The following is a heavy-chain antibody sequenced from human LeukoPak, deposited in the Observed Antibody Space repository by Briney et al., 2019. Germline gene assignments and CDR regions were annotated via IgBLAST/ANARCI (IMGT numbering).Heavy chain of an antibody. CDR3: AKNSFYCDSRSCFFDY. J-gene: IGHJ4*02. CDR2: ISGSGGNT. V-gene: IGHV3-23*01. D-gene: IGHD3-10*01. Sequence: PGGYLRLSCVVSGFTFSSYAMSWVRQAPGKGLEWVSIISGSGGNTSYADSVKGRFTISRDISKNTLYLQMNSLRAEDTAVYYCAKNSFYCDSRSCFFDYWGQGTLVTVSS. CDR1: GFTFSSYA.